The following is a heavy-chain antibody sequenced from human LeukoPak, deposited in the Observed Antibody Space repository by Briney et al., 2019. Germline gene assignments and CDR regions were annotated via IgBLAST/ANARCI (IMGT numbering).Heavy chain of an antibody. CDR1: GFSFSTYG. J-gene: IGHJ3*02. CDR2: IYSGGST. CDR3: ARDYGSGWYPDAFDI. D-gene: IGHD6-19*01. V-gene: IGHV3-53*01. Sequence: GGTLRLSCAASGFSFSTYGMSWVRQAPGKGLEWVSVIYSGGSTYYADSVKGRFTISRDNSKNTLYLQMNSLRAEDTAVYYCARDYGSGWYPDAFDIWGQGTMVTVSS.